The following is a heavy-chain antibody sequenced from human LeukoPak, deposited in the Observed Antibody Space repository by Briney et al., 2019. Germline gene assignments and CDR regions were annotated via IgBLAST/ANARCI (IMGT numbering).Heavy chain of an antibody. J-gene: IGHJ3*02. D-gene: IGHD6-6*01. CDR1: GYSFTSYW. V-gene: IGHV5-51*01. CDR2: IYPGDSDT. CDR3: ARYPASSDGNDAFDI. Sequence: GESLKISCKGSGYSFTSYWIGWVRQMPGKGLEWMGIIYPGDSDTRYSPSFQGQVTISADKSISTAYLQWSSLKASDTAMYYCARYPASSDGNDAFDIWGQGTMATVSS.